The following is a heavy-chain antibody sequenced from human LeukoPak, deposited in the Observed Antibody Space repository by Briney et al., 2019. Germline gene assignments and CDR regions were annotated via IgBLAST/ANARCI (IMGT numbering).Heavy chain of an antibody. Sequence: HSGGSLRLSCAASGFTFSSYAMSWVRQAPGKGLEWVSAISGSGGSTYYADSVKGRFTISRDNSKNTLYLQMNSLRAEDTAVYYCAKRAPGYDSSGYPYYFDYWGQGTLVTVSS. V-gene: IGHV3-23*01. CDR2: ISGSGGST. J-gene: IGHJ4*02. CDR1: GFTFSSYA. CDR3: AKRAPGYDSSGYPYYFDY. D-gene: IGHD3-22*01.